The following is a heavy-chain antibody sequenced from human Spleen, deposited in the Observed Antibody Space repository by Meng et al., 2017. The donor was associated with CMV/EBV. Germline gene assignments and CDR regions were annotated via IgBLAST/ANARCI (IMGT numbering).Heavy chain of an antibody. Sequence: GGSLRLSCAATGFTFDDYGMSWVRQAPGKGLEWVSGINWNGGSTGFADSVKGRFTISRDNAKNSLYLQMNSLGAGDTALYYCAKGGFEYSSSAVDYWGQGTLVTVSS. CDR3: AKGGFEYSSSAVDY. D-gene: IGHD6-6*01. J-gene: IGHJ4*02. V-gene: IGHV3-20*04. CDR2: INWNGGST. CDR1: GFTFDDYG.